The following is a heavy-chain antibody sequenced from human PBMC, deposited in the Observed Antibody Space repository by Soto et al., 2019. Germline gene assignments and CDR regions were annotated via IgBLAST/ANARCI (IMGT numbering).Heavy chain of an antibody. D-gene: IGHD3-22*01. CDR1: GGTFSSYT. CDR3: AREIGFDY. Sequence: SVKVSCKASGGTFSSYTISWVRQAPGQGLEWMGRIIANNGIANYAQKLQGRVTMTTDTSTSTAYMELRSLRSEDTAVYYCAREIGFDYWGQGTLVTVSS. J-gene: IGHJ4*02. V-gene: IGHV1-69*04. CDR2: IIANNGIA.